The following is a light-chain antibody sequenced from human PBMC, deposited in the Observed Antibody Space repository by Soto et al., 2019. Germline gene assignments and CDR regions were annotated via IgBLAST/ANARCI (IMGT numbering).Light chain of an antibody. J-gene: IGLJ2*01. V-gene: IGLV2-14*03. CDR3: SSYTTIKTVI. CDR1: SSDVGAYNY. CDR2: DVT. Sequence: QSVLAQPASVSGSPGQSITISCTGTSSDVGAYNYVSWYHQQHPAKAPELIIYDVTDRPSGVSTRFSGSKSGNTASLTISGLQAEDEGDYYCSSYTTIKTVIFGGGTKLTVL.